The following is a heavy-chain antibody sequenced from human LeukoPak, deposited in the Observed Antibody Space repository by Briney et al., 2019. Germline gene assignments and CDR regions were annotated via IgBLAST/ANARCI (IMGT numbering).Heavy chain of an antibody. CDR2: INHSGST. CDR1: DGSFSGYY. CDR3: ARGRGRFDY. V-gene: IGHV4-34*01. J-gene: IGHJ4*02. Sequence: SETLSLTCAVYDGSFSGYYWSWTRQPPGKGLECLGEINHSGSTNYNPSLKSQLTISIDTSKNQFSLRLRSVTAADMAVYYCARGRGRFDYWGQGVLVTVSS. D-gene: IGHD3-16*01.